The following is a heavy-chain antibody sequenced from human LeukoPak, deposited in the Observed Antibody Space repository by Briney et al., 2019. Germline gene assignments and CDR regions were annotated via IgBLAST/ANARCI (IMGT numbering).Heavy chain of an antibody. CDR3: ARAPSEIGGYYPEYFRH. CDR1: GFTFSHHW. V-gene: IGHV3-74*01. D-gene: IGHD3-22*01. CDR2: TNTDGSST. Sequence: PGGSLRLSCEGSGFTFSHHWMHWVRQAPGRGLVWVSRTNTDGSSTNYADSVKGRFTISRDNAKKTVSLQMNSLRPEDTGVYYCARAPSEIGGYYPEYFRHWGQGTLVTVSS. J-gene: IGHJ1*01.